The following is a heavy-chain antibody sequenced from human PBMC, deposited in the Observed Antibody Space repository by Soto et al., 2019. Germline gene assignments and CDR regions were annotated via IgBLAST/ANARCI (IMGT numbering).Heavy chain of an antibody. CDR2: INPNSGGT. D-gene: IGHD4-4*01. Sequence: ASVKVSCKASGYTFTGYYMHWVRQAPGQGLEWMGWINPNSGGTNYAQKFQGRVTITADESTSTAYMELSSLRSEDTAVYYCARASVTNYYYYYMDVWGKGTTVTVYS. J-gene: IGHJ6*03. CDR3: ARASVTNYYYYYMDV. CDR1: GYTFTGYY. V-gene: IGHV1-2*02.